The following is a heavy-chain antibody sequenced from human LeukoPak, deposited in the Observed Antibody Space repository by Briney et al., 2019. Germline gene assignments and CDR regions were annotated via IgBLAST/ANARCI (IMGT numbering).Heavy chain of an antibody. CDR1: GYSFTAFY. D-gene: IGHD3-22*01. CDR3: VPYYYDSSGYYHDAFDI. V-gene: IGHV1-69*13. Sequence: SVKVSCKTSGYSFTAFYIHWVRQAPGQGLEWMGGIIPIFGTANYAQKFQGRVTITADESTSTAYMELSSLRSEDTAVYYCVPYYYDSSGYYHDAFDIWGQGTMVTVSS. CDR2: IIPIFGTA. J-gene: IGHJ3*02.